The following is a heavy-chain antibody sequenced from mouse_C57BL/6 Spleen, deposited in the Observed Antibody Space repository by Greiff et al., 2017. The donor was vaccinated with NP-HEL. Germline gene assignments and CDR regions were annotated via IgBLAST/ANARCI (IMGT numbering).Heavy chain of an antibody. V-gene: IGHV1-74*01. CDR3: ASDSSGYVWFAY. CDR2: IHPSDSDT. D-gene: IGHD3-2*02. J-gene: IGHJ3*01. CDR1: GYTFTSYW. Sequence: VQLQQPGAELVKPGASVKVSCKASGYTFTSYWMHWVKQRPGQGLEWIGRIHPSDSDTNYNQKFKGKATLTVDKSSSTAYVQLSSLTSEDSAVYYCASDSSGYVWFAYWGQGTLVTVSA.